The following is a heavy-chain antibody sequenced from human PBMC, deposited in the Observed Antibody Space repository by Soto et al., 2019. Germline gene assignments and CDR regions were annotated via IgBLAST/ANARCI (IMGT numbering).Heavy chain of an antibody. J-gene: IGHJ1*01. V-gene: IGHV1-69*01. D-gene: IGHD6-13*01. CDR1: GGTFSNFA. CDR3: ARFEQLVLP. CDR2: FIPIFGTL. Sequence: QVQLVQSGAEVKKPGSSVKVSCKASGGTFSNFAITWVRQAPGQGLEWMGGFIPIFGTLNYAQSFQGRLTISADESTSTAYMELSRLASEDTAVYYCARFEQLVLPWGQGTLVTVSS.